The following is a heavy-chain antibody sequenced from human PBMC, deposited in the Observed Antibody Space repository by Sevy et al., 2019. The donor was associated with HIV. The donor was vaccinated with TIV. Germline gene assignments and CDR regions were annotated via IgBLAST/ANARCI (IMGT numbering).Heavy chain of an antibody. CDR3: ATCSPDYYYGMDV. J-gene: IGHJ6*02. CDR1: GDSISSGYY. D-gene: IGHD2-15*01. Sequence: SETLSLTCSVSGDSISSGYYWSWIRQPPGKGLEWIGYFYYSGRTNYKPSLKSRVTISIDKSKNQFSLKLKSVTAADTAVYYCATCSPDYYYGMDVWGQGTTVTVSS. V-gene: IGHV4-61*01. CDR2: FYYSGRT.